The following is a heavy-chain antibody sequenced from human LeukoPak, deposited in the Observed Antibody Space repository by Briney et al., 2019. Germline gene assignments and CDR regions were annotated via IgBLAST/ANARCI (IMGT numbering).Heavy chain of an antibody. CDR3: ARIGPILGAAWVDY. CDR2: IYSSGST. Sequence: SETLSLTCTVSGGSISSYYWSWIWQPAGKGLQWFGRIYSSGSTNYNPSLKSRVTMSVDTSKNQFSLRLSSVTAADTAVYYCARIGPILGAAWVDYWGQGTLVSVSS. CDR1: GGSISSYY. J-gene: IGHJ4*02. V-gene: IGHV4-4*07. D-gene: IGHD3-3*02.